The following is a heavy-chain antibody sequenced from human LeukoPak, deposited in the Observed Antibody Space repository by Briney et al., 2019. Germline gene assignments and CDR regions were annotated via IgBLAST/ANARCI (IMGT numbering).Heavy chain of an antibody. CDR3: ARGDSSGWQVDAFDI. CDR2: IYTSGST. J-gene: IGHJ3*02. V-gene: IGHV4-61*02. CDR1: GGSISSGSYY. Sequence: SETLSLTCTVSGGSISSGSYYWSWIRQPAGKGLEWIGRIYTSGSTNYNPSLKSRVTISVDTSKNQFSLKLSSVTAADTAVYYCARGDSSGWQVDAFDIWGQGTMVTVSS. D-gene: IGHD6-19*01.